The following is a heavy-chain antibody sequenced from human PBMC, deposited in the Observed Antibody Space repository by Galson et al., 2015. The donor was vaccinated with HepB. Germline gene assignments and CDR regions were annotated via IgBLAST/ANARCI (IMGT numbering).Heavy chain of an antibody. CDR3: AQLFIAQRYYFDY. CDR2: IYYTGST. D-gene: IGHD6-13*01. Sequence: TLSLTCTVSGGYINAYYWSWIRQPPGKGLEWIGYIYYTGSTNYNPSLMSRVTMSVDTAKNQFSLKLTSVTAADTAMYYCAQLFIAQRYYFDYWGQGALVTVSS. J-gene: IGHJ4*02. V-gene: IGHV4-59*03. CDR1: GGYINAYY.